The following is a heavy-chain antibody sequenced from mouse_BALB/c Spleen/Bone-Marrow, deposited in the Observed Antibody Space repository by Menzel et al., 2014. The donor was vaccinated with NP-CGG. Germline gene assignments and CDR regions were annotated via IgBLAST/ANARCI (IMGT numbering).Heavy chain of an antibody. Sequence: VQLQQSAAELARPGPSVKMSCKASGYTFTSNTIQWVKQRPGQGLEWIGYINPTGGYTDYNQKFKDKTTLTADKSSSTAYMQLSSLTSEDSAVYYCAREATYYAYFDYWGQGTILTVSS. D-gene: IGHD1-1*01. J-gene: IGHJ2*01. CDR1: GYTFTSNT. V-gene: IGHV1-4*02. CDR3: AREATYYAYFDY. CDR2: INPTGGYT.